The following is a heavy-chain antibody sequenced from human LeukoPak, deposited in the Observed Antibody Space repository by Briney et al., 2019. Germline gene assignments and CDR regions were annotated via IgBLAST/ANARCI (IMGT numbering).Heavy chain of an antibody. Sequence: PGGSLRLSCAASGFTFTRNAMSWVRQAPGKGLEWVAVISYDVGVKYHADSVKGRFTISRDSSSKTVYLQMNSLRTEDTAVYYCVREGYYHSGSLPTFYFDYWGQGTLVTVSS. CDR3: VREGYYHSGSLPTFYFDY. CDR1: GFTFTRNA. J-gene: IGHJ4*02. D-gene: IGHD3-10*01. CDR2: ISYDVGVK. V-gene: IGHV3-30-3*01.